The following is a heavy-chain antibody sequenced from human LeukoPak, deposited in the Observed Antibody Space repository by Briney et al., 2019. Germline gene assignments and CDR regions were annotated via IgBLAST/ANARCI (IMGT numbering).Heavy chain of an antibody. J-gene: IGHJ4*02. CDR3: ARGPPTVAGNYLSDY. V-gene: IGHV3-33*01. Sequence: GGSLRLSCAASGFTFSSYGMHWVRQAPGKGLEWVAVIWYDGSNKYYADSVKGRFTISRDNSKNTLYLQMNSLRAEDTAVYYCARGPPTVAGNYLSDYWGQGTLVTVSS. CDR1: GFTFSSYG. D-gene: IGHD6-19*01. CDR2: IWYDGSNK.